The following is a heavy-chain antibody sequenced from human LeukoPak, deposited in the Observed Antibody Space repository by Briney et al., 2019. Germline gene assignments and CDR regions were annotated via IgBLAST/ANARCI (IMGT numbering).Heavy chain of an antibody. V-gene: IGHV3-23*03. CDR1: GFTFSSYA. CDR3: AKGRGWYNPLVF. CDR2: IYSGGST. J-gene: IGHJ4*02. D-gene: IGHD6-19*01. Sequence: GGSLRLSCAASGFTFSSYAMSWVRQAPGKGLEWVSVIYSGGSTYYADSVKGRFTISRDNSKNTLYLQMNSLRAEDTAVYYCAKGRGWYNPLVFWGQGTLVTVSS.